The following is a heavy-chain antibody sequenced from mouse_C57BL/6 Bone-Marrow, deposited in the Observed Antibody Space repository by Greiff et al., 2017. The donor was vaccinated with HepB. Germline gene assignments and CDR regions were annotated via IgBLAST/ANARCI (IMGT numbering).Heavy chain of an antibody. V-gene: IGHV1-81*01. CDR1: GYTFTSYG. J-gene: IGHJ1*03. CDR2: IYPRSGNT. Sequence: QVQLQQSGAELARPGVSVKLSCKASGYTFTSYGISWVKQRTGQGLEWIGEIYPRSGNTYYNEKFKGKATLTADKSSSTAYMELRSLTSEDSAVYFCARFQDAFYWYFDVWGTGTTVTVSS. CDR3: ARFQDAFYWYFDV.